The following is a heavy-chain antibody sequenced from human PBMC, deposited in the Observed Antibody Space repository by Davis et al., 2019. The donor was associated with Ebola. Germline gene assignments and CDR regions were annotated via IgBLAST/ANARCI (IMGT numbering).Heavy chain of an antibody. J-gene: IGHJ5*02. Sequence: GESLKISCAASGFTFSSYSMNWVRQAPGKGLEWVSSISSSSSYIYYADSVKGRFTISRDNAKNSLYLQMNSLRAEDTAVYYCARAIFGVVGPFDPWGQGTLVTVSS. CDR2: ISSSSSYI. CDR3: ARAIFGVVGPFDP. V-gene: IGHV3-21*01. D-gene: IGHD3-3*01. CDR1: GFTFSSYS.